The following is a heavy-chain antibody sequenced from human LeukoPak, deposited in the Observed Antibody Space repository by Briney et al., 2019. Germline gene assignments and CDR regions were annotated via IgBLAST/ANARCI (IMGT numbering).Heavy chain of an antibody. CDR1: GFTFSSYS. J-gene: IGHJ3*02. CDR3: ARGDGATPPDAFDI. CDR2: ISSSRSYI. V-gene: IGHV3-21*01. Sequence: PGGSLRLSCAASGFTFSSYSMNWVRQAPGKGLQWVSSISSSRSYIYYPDSVKGRFTVSRDNAKNSLYLQMNSLRGEDTAVYYCARGDGATPPDAFDIWGQGTMATVSS. D-gene: IGHD3-10*01.